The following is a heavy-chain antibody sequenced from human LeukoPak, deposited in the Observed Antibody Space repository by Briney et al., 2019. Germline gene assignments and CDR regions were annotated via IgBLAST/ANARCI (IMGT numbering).Heavy chain of an antibody. CDR1: GFTFSDYY. J-gene: IGHJ6*03. Sequence: GGSLRLSCAASGFTFSDYYMSWIRQAPGKGLEWVSYISSSGSTIYYADSVKGRFTISRDNAKNSLYLQMNSLRAEDTAVYYCARRTTPPRYYYYYMDVWGKGTTVTVSS. CDR3: ARRTTPPRYYYYYMDV. D-gene: IGHD2-15*01. CDR2: ISSSGSTI. V-gene: IGHV3-11*04.